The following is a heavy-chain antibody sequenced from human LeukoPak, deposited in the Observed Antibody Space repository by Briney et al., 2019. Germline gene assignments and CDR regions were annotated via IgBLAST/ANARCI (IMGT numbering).Heavy chain of an antibody. CDR2: ISYRGST. V-gene: IGHV4-39*07. D-gene: IGHD3-22*01. J-gene: IGHJ2*01. CDR1: GGSISSSGYS. CDR3: ARDEYYYDSSGYHRYFDL. Sequence: SETLSLTCSVSGGSISSSGYSWGWIRQPPGKGLEWIGIISYRGSTYYNPSLKSRVTISVDTSKNQFSLKLSSVTAADTAVYYCARDEYYYDSSGYHRYFDLWGRGTLVTVSS.